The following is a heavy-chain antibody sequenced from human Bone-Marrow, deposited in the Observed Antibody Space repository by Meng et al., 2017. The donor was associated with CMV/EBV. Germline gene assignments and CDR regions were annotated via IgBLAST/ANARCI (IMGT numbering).Heavy chain of an antibody. CDR3: VSGAFGY. CDR2: IKSKTDGGTT. D-gene: IGHD3-10*01. Sequence: GGSLRLSCKGSGFTFSRYWMSWVRQAPGKGLEWVGRIKSKTDGGTTDYAAPVKGRFTISRDDSKNTLYLQMNSLKTEDTAVYYCVSGAFGYWGQGTLVTVSS. V-gene: IGHV3-15*01. CDR1: GFTFSRYW. J-gene: IGHJ4*02.